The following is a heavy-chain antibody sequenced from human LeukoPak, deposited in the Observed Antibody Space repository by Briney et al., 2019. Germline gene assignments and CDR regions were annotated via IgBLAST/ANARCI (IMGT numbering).Heavy chain of an antibody. J-gene: IGHJ6*03. Sequence: PSETLSLTCTVSGGSISSYYWSWIRQPPGKGLEWIGEINHSGSTNYNPSLKSRVTISVDTSKNQFSLKLSSVTAADTAVYYCARGSSGSYYRGYYYYMDVWGKGTTVTVSS. CDR3: ARGSSGSYYRGYYYYMDV. CDR1: GGSISSYY. D-gene: IGHD1-26*01. V-gene: IGHV4-34*01. CDR2: INHSGST.